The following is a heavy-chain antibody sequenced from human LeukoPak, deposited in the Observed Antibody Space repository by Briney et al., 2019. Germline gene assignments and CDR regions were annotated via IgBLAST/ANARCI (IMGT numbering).Heavy chain of an antibody. CDR3: TTFYTRLTDY. CDR2: INQDGGEK. V-gene: IGHV3-7*05. CDR1: GFTFNTYW. D-gene: IGHD2/OR15-2a*01. Sequence: GGSLRLSCAASGFTFNTYWMSWVRQALGKGLEWLATINQDGGEKFYVDSVKGRFTISRDNAKNSLYLQMNSLRAEDTAVYYCTTFYTRLTDYWGQGTLVTVSS. J-gene: IGHJ4*02.